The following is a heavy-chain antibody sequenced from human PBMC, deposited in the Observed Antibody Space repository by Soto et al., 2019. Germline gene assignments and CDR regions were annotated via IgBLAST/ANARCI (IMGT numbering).Heavy chain of an antibody. CDR3: ARDLPGTTLGYYYGMDV. D-gene: IGHD1-7*01. CDR2: ISSSSSYI. V-gene: IGHV3-21*01. Sequence: PGGSLRLSCAASGFTFSSYSMNWVRQAPGKGLEWVSSISSSSSYIYYADSVKGRFTISRDNAKNSLYLQMNSLRAEDTAVYYCARDLPGTTLGYYYGMDVWGQGTTVTVSS. J-gene: IGHJ6*02. CDR1: GFTFSSYS.